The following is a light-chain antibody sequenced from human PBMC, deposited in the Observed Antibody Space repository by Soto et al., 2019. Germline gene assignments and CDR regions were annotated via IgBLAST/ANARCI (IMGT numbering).Light chain of an antibody. J-gene: IGKJ1*01. Sequence: EIVMTQSPVTLSASPGERATLSCRASQSVSSNFLAWYQEKPGQAPRLLIYGASSRATGIPDRFSGSGSGTEFTLTISSLQSEDFAVYYCQQYNNWPQTFGQGTKVDIK. CDR3: QQYNNWPQT. V-gene: IGKV3D-15*01. CDR2: GAS. CDR1: QSVSSN.